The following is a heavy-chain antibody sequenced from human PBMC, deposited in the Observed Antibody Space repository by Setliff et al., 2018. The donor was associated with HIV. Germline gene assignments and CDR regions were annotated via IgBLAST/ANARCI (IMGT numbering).Heavy chain of an antibody. CDR1: GYTFTAYY. CDR3: AKQGYSDSLYAFDV. J-gene: IGHJ3*01. V-gene: IGHV1-2*06. CDR2: IHPNTGST. Sequence: ASVKVSCKTSGYTFTAYYIYWVRQAPGHGLELMGRIHPNTGSTNYLQEFQGRVTITRDTSMSTVYTALTGLTSDDTAGYYCAKQGYSDSLYAFDVWGQGTMVTVSS. D-gene: IGHD1-26*01.